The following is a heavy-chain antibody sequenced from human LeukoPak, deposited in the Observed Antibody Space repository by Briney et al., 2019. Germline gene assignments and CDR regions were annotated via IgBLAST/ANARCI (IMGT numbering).Heavy chain of an antibody. Sequence: GASVKVPCKASGGTFSSYAISWVRQAPGQGLEWMGRIIPILGIANYAQKFQGRVTITADKSTSTAYMELSSLRSEDTAVYYCAGIMVRGVIGAFDIWGQGTMVTVSS. CDR1: GGTFSSYA. CDR2: IIPILGIA. CDR3: AGIMVRGVIGAFDI. J-gene: IGHJ3*02. V-gene: IGHV1-69*04. D-gene: IGHD3-10*01.